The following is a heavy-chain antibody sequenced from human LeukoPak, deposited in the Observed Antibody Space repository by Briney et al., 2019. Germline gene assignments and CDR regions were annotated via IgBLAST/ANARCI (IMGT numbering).Heavy chain of an antibody. CDR1: AVTFSSYW. V-gene: IGHV3-7*04. J-gene: IGHJ5*02. D-gene: IGHD6-13*01. CDR2: IKQDGSEK. CDR3: ARGRDGYSSSWYWFDT. Sequence: GGSLRLSCAAPAVTFSSYWMSWVRQAPGKGLEWVANIKQDGSEKSYVDSVKGRFTISRDNAENSLYLQMNSLRAEDTAMYYCARGRDGYSSSWYWFDTWGQGTLVTVSS.